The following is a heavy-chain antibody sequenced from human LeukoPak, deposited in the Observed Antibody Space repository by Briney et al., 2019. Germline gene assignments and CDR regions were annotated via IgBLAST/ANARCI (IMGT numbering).Heavy chain of an antibody. D-gene: IGHD6-19*01. CDR3: ARQGSSGWYDAFDI. V-gene: IGHV4-38-2*02. CDR1: GYSISSGYY. Sequence: SETLSLTCTVSGYSISSGYYWGWIRQPPGQGLEWIGSMYYSGSTYYNPSLKSRVTISVDSSKKHFSLKLSSVTAADTAVYYCARQGSSGWYDAFDIWGQGTMVIVSS. CDR2: MYYSGST. J-gene: IGHJ3*02.